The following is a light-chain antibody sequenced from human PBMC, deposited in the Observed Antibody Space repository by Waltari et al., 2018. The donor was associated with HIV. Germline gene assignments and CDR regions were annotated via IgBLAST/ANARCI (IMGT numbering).Light chain of an antibody. Sequence: SYELSQPPSVSVSPGQTAIITCSGDNLGDGYACWYQQKPGQSPMLVIYQDDRRPSGIPERFSGSNSGNTATLTISGTQAMDEADYYCQARDNSTVVFGGGTKLTVL. V-gene: IGLV3-1*01. CDR3: QARDNSTVV. J-gene: IGLJ2*01. CDR1: NLGDGY. CDR2: QDD.